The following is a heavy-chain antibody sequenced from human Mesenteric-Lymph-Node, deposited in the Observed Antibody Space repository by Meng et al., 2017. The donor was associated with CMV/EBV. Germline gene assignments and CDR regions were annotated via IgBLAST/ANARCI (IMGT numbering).Heavy chain of an antibody. CDR2: INHSGST. V-gene: IGHV4-34*01. J-gene: IGHJ4*02. CDR1: GGSFSGYY. CDR3: ARHQRWLKSEGGFNY. D-gene: IGHD4-23*01. Sequence: LQTWAAGLLKPSENLSLPCAFYGGSFSGYYGSWIRQPPGKGLEWIGEINHSGSTNYNPSLKSRVTISVDTSKNQFSLKLSSVTAADTAVYYCARHQRWLKSEGGFNYWGQGTLVTVSS.